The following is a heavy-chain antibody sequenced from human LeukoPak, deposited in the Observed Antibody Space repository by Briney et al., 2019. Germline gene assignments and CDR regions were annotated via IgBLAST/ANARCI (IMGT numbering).Heavy chain of an antibody. V-gene: IGHV4-39*07. Sequence: PSETLSLTCTVSGGSISSSYYYWGWIRQPPGKGLEWIGSIYYSGSTYYNPSLKSRVTISVDTSKNQFSLKLSSVTAADTAVYYCARGNVRFLEWLFGTQRRDERYPYYFDYWGQGTLVTVSS. CDR2: IYYSGST. D-gene: IGHD3-3*01. CDR1: GGSISSSYYY. J-gene: IGHJ4*02. CDR3: ARGNVRFLEWLFGTQRRDERYPYYFDY.